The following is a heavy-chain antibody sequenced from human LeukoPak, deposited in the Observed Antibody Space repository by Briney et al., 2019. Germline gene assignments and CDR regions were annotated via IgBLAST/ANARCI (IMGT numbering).Heavy chain of an antibody. CDR1: AFTFRTYS. CDR3: ARGSDFVWGSYRPYFDY. J-gene: IGHJ4*02. D-gene: IGHD3-16*02. V-gene: IGHV3-21*01. CDR2: ISGSTSYI. Sequence: GGSLRLSGVASAFTFRTYSMHWVRQAPGKGLEWVSSISGSTSYIYYADSVRGRFTISRDNAKNSLYLQMNGLRAEDTAVYYCARGSDFVWGSYRPYFDYWGQGTLVTVSS.